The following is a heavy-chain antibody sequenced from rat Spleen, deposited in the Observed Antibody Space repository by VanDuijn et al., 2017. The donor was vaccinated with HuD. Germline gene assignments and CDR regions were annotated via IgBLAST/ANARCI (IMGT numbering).Heavy chain of an antibody. CDR2: ISNDGGSP. CDR1: GFXXXDYX. V-gene: IGHV5-20*01. J-gene: IGHJ3*01. D-gene: IGHD4-3*01. CDR3: AKDPWDSGANWFAY. Sequence: EVQLVESGGGLVQPGXXXKLSCAXXGFXXXDYXXXWXXXAPTKGLEWGASISNDGGSPQHRDSVKGRFTISRDNAKSTLYLQMESLRSEDTATYYCAKDPWDSGANWFAYWGQGTLVTVSS.